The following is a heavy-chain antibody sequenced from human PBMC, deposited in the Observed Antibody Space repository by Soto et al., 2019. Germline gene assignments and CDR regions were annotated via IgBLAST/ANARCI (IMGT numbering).Heavy chain of an antibody. Sequence: LRLSCAASGFTFSSYAMSWIRQAPGKGLEWVSAISGSGGSTYYADSVKGRFTISRDNSKNTLYLQMNSLRAEDTAVYYCAKGDTAMVDNYYYYYGMDVWGQGATVTVS. V-gene: IGHV3-23*01. D-gene: IGHD5-18*01. CDR1: GFTFSSYA. CDR2: ISGSGGST. J-gene: IGHJ6*02. CDR3: AKGDTAMVDNYYYYYGMDV.